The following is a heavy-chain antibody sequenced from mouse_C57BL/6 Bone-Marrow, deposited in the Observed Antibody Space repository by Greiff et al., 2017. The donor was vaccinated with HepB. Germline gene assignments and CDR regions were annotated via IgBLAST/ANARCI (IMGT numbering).Heavy chain of an antibody. CDR2: ISDGGSYT. CDR3: ARDLGDGYFDY. CDR1: GFTFSSYA. J-gene: IGHJ2*01. D-gene: IGHD2-3*01. Sequence: EVHLVESGGGLVKPGGSLKLSCAASGFTFSSYAMSWVRQTPEKRLEWVATISDGGSYTYYPDNVKGRFTISRDNAKNNLYLQMSHLKSEVTAMYYCARDLGDGYFDYWGQGTTLTVSS. V-gene: IGHV5-4*01.